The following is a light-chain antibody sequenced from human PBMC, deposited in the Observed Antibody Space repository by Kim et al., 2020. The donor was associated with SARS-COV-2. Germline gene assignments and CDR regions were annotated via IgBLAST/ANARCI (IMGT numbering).Light chain of an antibody. V-gene: IGKV1-27*01. Sequence: SASVGDRVTITCRASQGISNYLAWYQQKPGKVPKLLIYAASTLQSGVPSRFSGSGSGTDFTLTISSLQPEDVATYYCQKYNSAPWTFGQETRWISN. J-gene: IGKJ1*01. CDR1: QGISNY. CDR2: AAS. CDR3: QKYNSAPWT.